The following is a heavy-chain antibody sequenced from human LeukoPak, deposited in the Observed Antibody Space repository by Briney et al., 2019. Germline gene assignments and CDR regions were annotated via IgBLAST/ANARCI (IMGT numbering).Heavy chain of an antibody. V-gene: IGHV3-21*06. CDR3: ATEPNGRHYAY. CDR1: GLTFSTSG. Sequence: GGSLRLSCTTSGLTFSTSGFNWVRQAPGKGLEWVASIGPTGFDRYHADSIKGRFTISRDNANNFLYLQMDSLRAEDTAVYYCATEPNGRHYAYWGQGTLLTVSS. CDR2: IGPTGFDR. J-gene: IGHJ4*02.